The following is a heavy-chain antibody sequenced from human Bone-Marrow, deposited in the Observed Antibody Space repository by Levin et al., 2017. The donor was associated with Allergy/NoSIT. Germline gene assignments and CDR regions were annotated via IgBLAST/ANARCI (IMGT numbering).Heavy chain of an antibody. J-gene: IGHJ6*02. CDR2: IYHSGST. CDR3: ARLGTMVRGVTPGYYYYGMDV. D-gene: IGHD3-10*01. CDR1: GYSISSGYY. Sequence: SCAVSGYSISSGYYWGWIRQPPGKGLEWIGSIYHSGSTYYNPSLKSRVTISVDTSKNQFSLKLSSVTAADTAVYYCARLGTMVRGVTPGYYYYGMDVWGQGTTVTVSS. V-gene: IGHV4-38-2*01.